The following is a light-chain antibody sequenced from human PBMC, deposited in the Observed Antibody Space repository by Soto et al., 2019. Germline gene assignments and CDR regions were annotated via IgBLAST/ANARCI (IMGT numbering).Light chain of an antibody. Sequence: EIVLTQSPATLSLSPGERATLSCRASQSVSNFLAWYQQKPGQAPRLLIYDASNRATGIPVMFSGSGSGTDFTHTISSLEPEDFGLYYCQQRSDWFTFGQGTRLEIK. CDR2: DAS. V-gene: IGKV3-11*01. CDR1: QSVSNF. J-gene: IGKJ5*01. CDR3: QQRSDWFT.